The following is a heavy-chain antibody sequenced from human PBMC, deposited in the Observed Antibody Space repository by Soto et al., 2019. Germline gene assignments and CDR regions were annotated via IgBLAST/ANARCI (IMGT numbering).Heavy chain of an antibody. CDR1: GGSFSGYY. CDR3: GRGRTYYDFWSGYIFLDY. J-gene: IGHJ4*02. Sequence: SETLSLTCAVYGGSFSGYYWSWIRQPPGKGLEWIGEINHSGSTNYNPSLKSRVTISVDTSKNQFSLKLSSVTAADTAVYYCGRGRTYYDFWSGYIFLDYWGQGTLVTVSS. D-gene: IGHD3-3*01. V-gene: IGHV4-34*01. CDR2: INHSGST.